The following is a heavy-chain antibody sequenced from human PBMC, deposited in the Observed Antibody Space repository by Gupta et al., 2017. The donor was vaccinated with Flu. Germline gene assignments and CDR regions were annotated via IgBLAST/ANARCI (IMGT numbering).Heavy chain of an antibody. D-gene: IGHD5-12*01. CDR3: AHSPDSGYDPHYFDY. CDR1: GVG. CDR2: IDWNGDQ. J-gene: IGHJ4*02. V-gene: IGHV2-5*01. Sequence: GVGVGWIRQTTGEDLEWIALIDWNGDQRYNPSLKNRVTITKDTTKDEVVLKVPNMDPVDTATYYGAHSPDSGYDPHYFDYWGQGNRVTVSS.